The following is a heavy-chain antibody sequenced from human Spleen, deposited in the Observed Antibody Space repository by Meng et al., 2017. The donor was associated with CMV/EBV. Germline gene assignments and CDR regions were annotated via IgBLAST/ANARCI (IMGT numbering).Heavy chain of an antibody. CDR2: INHSGST. Sequence: SETLSLTCTVSGGSISSYYWSWIRQPPGKGLEWIGEINHSGSTNYNPSLKSRVTISVDTSKNQFSLKLSSVTAADTAVYYCARRGAAAGTDYWGQGTLVTVSS. V-gene: IGHV4-34*01. CDR1: GGSISSYY. CDR3: ARRGAAAGTDY. D-gene: IGHD6-13*01. J-gene: IGHJ4*02.